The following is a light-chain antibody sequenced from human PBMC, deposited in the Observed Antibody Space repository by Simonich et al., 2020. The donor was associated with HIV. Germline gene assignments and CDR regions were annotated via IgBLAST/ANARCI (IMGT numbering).Light chain of an antibody. Sequence: QSALTQPASVSGSPGQSIPISCTGTSGDVGSYNLVSWYQPHPGKAPKLMIYEGSKRPSGVSNRFSGSKSGNTASLTISGLQAEDEADYYCCSYAGSSTLVFGGGTKLTVL. CDR3: CSYAGSSTLV. CDR1: SGDVGSYNL. CDR2: EGS. J-gene: IGLJ3*02. V-gene: IGLV2-23*01.